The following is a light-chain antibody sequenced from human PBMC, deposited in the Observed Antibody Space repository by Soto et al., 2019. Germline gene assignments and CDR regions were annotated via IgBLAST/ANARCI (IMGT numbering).Light chain of an antibody. J-gene: IGKJ2*01. CDR1: QGISSY. CDR3: QQLNSYHT. CDR2: AAS. V-gene: IGKV1-9*01. Sequence: DIQVTQSQSFLYASVGDRVSITCLALQGISSYLALYQQKPRKATNLLIYAASPLHSRFPSRLRGSGSGREFTFTLSILQPEYFETDYGQQLNSYHTFGQGTKLEI.